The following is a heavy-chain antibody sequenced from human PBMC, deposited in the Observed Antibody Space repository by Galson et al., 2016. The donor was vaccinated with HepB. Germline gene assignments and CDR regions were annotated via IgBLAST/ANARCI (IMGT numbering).Heavy chain of an antibody. CDR3: ARDPLGYSYALVRYFDY. J-gene: IGHJ4*02. CDR2: IGSSPGTV. CDR1: GFTFTSYS. D-gene: IGHD5-18*01. Sequence: SLRLSCAASGFTFTSYSMNWVRQVPGKGLEWVSYIGSSPGTVYYADSVKGRFTISRDNAKNSLYLQMNSLRDEDTAVYYWARDPLGYSYALVRYFDYWGQGTLVTVSS. V-gene: IGHV3-48*02.